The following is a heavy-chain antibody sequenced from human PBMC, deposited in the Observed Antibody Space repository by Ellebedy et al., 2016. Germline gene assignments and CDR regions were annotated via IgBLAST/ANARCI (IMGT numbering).Heavy chain of an antibody. Sequence: SETLSLTCTVSGDSISRYFWSWIRQPPGKGLEWIGYIYHSGYTNYNPSLKSRVSISVDTSKNQFSLQLNSVTPEDTAVYYCARGWLRGSFDIWGQGTTVIVSS. V-gene: IGHV4-59*12. CDR3: ARGWLRGSFDI. CDR2: IYHSGYT. D-gene: IGHD6-19*01. CDR1: GDSISRYF. J-gene: IGHJ3*02.